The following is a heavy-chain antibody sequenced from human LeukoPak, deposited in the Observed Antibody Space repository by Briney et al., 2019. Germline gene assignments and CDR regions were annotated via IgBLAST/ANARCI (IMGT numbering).Heavy chain of an antibody. D-gene: IGHD3-22*01. CDR1: GYTFTSYD. CDR3: ARGGGAYYYDSSGYGLVDY. V-gene: IGHV1-8*01. CDR2: MNPNSGNT. J-gene: IGHJ4*02. Sequence: GASVKVSCKASGYTFTSYDINWVRQATGQGLEWMGWMNPNSGNTGYAQKFQGRVTMTGNTSISTAYMELSSLRSEDTAVYYCARGGGAYYYDSSGYGLVDYWGQGTLVTVSS.